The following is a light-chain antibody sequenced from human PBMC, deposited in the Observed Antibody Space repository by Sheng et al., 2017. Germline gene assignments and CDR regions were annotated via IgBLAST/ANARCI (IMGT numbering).Light chain of an antibody. CDR3: QQYSSSLMYT. CDR2: GAS. Sequence: VLTQSPGTLSLSPGERATLSCRASQSVSSSYLAWYQQKPGQAPRLLIYGASSRATGIPDRFSGSGSGTDFTLTISRLEPEDFAVYYCQQYSSSLMYTFGQGTKVEIK. CDR1: QSVSSSY. J-gene: IGKJ2*01. V-gene: IGKV3-20*01.